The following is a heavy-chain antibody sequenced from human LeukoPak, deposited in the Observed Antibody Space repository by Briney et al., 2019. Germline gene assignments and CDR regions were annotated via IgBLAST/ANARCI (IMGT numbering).Heavy chain of an antibody. CDR2: IYYSGST. V-gene: IGHV4-59*01. Sequence: TPSETLSLTCTVSGYSISSGYYWGWIRQPPGKGLEWIGYIYYSGSTNYNPSLKSRVTISVDTSKNQFSLKVSSVTAADTAVYYCARSRWSTSNFDYWGQGTLVTVSS. CDR1: GYSISSGYY. D-gene: IGHD1-26*01. CDR3: ARSRWSTSNFDY. J-gene: IGHJ4*02.